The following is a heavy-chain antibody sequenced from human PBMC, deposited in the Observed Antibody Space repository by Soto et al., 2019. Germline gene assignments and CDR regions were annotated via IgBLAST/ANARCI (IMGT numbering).Heavy chain of an antibody. CDR3: AREGIVVVPAAIGDTAMAYYFDY. Sequence: QVQLVQSGAEVKKPGASVKVSCKASGYTFTSYGISWVRQAPGQGLEWMGWISAYNGNTNYAQKLQGRVTMTTDTYTRTAYMELRSLRYDDTAVYYCAREGIVVVPAAIGDTAMAYYFDYWGQGTLVTVSS. J-gene: IGHJ4*02. D-gene: IGHD2-2*02. CDR1: GYTFTSYG. CDR2: ISAYNGNT. V-gene: IGHV1-18*01.